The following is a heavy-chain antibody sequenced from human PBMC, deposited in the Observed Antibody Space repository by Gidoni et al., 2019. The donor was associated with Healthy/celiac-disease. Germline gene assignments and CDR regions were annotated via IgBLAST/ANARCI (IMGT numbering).Heavy chain of an antibody. D-gene: IGHD3-9*01. CDR1: GFTFSSYA. J-gene: IGHJ4*02. Sequence: EVQLVESGGGLVQPGGSLRLSCAASGFTFSSYAMSWVRQAPGKGLEWVSAISGSGGSTDYADSVKGRFNISRDNSKNTLYLQMNSLRAEDTAVYYCAKAAGLLRYFDRGYYFDYWGQGTLVTVSS. CDR3: AKAAGLLRYFDRGYYFDY. CDR2: ISGSGGST. V-gene: IGHV3-23*04.